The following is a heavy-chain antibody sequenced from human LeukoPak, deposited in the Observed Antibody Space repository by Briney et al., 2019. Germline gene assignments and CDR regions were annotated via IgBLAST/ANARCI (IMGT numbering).Heavy chain of an antibody. CDR1: GFTFSSYG. Sequence: PGGSLRLSCAASGFTFSSYGMHWVRQAPGKGLEWVVVISYDGSNKYYADSVKGRFTISRDNSKNTLYLQMNSLRAEDTAVYYCAKGGKWDVTPFDYWGQGTLVTVSS. V-gene: IGHV3-30*18. CDR3: AKGGKWDVTPFDY. CDR2: ISYDGSNK. D-gene: IGHD1-26*01. J-gene: IGHJ4*02.